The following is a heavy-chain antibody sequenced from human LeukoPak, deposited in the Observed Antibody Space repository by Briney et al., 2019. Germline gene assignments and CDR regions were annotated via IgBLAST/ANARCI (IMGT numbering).Heavy chain of an antibody. V-gene: IGHV3-30*03. CDR2: ISYDGSHK. CDR3: ARGMLKHQTYYYGSGSSRGAYYFDY. J-gene: IGHJ4*02. Sequence: GGSLRLSCAASGFTFSSYGMHWVRQAPGKGLEWVTLISYDGSHKYSADSVKGRFTIPRDNSKNTLYLQMNSLRAEDTAVYYCARGMLKHQTYYYGSGSSRGAYYFDYWGQGTLVTVSS. D-gene: IGHD3-10*01. CDR1: GFTFSSYG.